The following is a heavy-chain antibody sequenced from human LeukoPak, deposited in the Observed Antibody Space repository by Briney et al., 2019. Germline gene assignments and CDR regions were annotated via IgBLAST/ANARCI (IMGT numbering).Heavy chain of an antibody. CDR2: IYTSGST. CDR1: GGSISSYY. D-gene: IGHD3-10*01. Sequence: SETLSLTCTVSGGSISSYYWSWIRQPAGKGLEWIGRIYTSGSTNYNPSLKSRVTMSVDTSKNQFSLKLSSVTAADTAVYYCARGEYYYGSGSYPLEPWGQGTLVTVSS. CDR3: ARGEYYYGSGSYPLEP. J-gene: IGHJ4*02. V-gene: IGHV4-4*07.